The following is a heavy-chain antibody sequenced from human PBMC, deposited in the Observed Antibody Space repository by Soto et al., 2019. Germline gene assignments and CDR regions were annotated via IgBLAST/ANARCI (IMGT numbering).Heavy chain of an antibody. D-gene: IGHD3-10*01. Sequence: GGSLRHCYAAAGGTFVSYAMHWVRKATGKGLEWVSGIRGSGGSTYYADSVKGRFTISRDNSKNTLYLQLSSLRVEDTAVYYCAKGFGISWQYYLDYWGQGTLVTVSS. J-gene: IGHJ4*02. CDR3: AKGFGISWQYYLDY. CDR1: GGTFVSYA. CDR2: IRGSGGST. V-gene: IGHV3-23*01.